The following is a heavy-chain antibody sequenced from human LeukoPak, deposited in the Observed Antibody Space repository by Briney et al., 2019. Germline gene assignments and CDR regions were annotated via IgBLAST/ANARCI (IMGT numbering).Heavy chain of an antibody. D-gene: IGHD2-15*01. CDR1: GFTFSSNW. CDR3: ARDHCSGGSCYNWFDP. V-gene: IGHV3-7*01. CDR2: IKPDGSAE. J-gene: IGHJ5*02. Sequence: GGSLRLSCATSGFTFSSNWMSWVRHAPGRGLDWVANIKPDGSAEYYAASVKGRFTVSRDNAKNSLYLQMNSLRVEDTAVYYCARDHCSGGSCYNWFDPWGQGTLVTVSS.